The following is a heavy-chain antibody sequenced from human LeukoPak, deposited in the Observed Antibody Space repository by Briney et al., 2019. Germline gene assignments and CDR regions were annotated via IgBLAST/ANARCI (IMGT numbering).Heavy chain of an antibody. Sequence: PSETLSLTCAVYGGSFSGYYWSWIRQPPGKGLEWIGEINHSGSTNYNPSLKSRVTISVDTSKNQFSLKLSSVTAADTAVYYCATTVTTLGPPYYYYYYMDVWGKGTTVTISS. CDR3: ATTVTTLGPPYYYYYYMDV. V-gene: IGHV4-34*01. D-gene: IGHD4-17*01. CDR2: INHSGST. CDR1: GGSFSGYY. J-gene: IGHJ6*03.